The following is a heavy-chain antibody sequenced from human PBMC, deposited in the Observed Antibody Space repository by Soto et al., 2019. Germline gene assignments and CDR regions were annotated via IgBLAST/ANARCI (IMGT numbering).Heavy chain of an antibody. D-gene: IGHD3-9*01. Sequence: PSETLSLTCTVSGGSISSSSYYWGWIRQPPGKGLEWIGSIYYSGSTYYNPSLKSRVTISVDTSKNQFSLKLSSVTAADTAVYYCARQGRYFDWLVRHPVPWIGYYMDVWGKGTTVTVSS. V-gene: IGHV4-39*01. J-gene: IGHJ6*03. CDR1: GGSISSSSYY. CDR2: IYYSGST. CDR3: ARQGRYFDWLVRHPVPWIGYYMDV.